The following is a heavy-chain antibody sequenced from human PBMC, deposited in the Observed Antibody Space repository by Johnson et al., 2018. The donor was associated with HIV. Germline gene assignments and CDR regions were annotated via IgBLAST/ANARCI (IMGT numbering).Heavy chain of an antibody. CDR1: GFTFDDYA. D-gene: IGHD3-16*01. V-gene: IGHV3-9*01. CDR2: ISWNSGSI. J-gene: IGHJ3*02. CDR3: AKPITGMVLLPGDAFDI. Sequence: VQLVESGGGVVRPGGSLRLSCAASGFTFDDYAMHWVRQAPGKGLEWVSGISWNSGSIGYAESVKGRFHISRDNAKNSLYLQMNSLRAEDTAFYYCAKPITGMVLLPGDAFDIWGQGTMVTVSS.